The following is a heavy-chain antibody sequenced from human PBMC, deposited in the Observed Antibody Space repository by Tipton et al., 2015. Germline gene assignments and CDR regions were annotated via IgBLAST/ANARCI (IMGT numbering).Heavy chain of an antibody. J-gene: IGHJ6*02. CDR1: GSTFSGYY. CDR2: IKPNSGGT. V-gene: IGHV1-2*02. CDR3: AGNRNSYYYGMDV. Sequence: QLVQSGAEVKQPGASVTVSCKTSGSTFSGYYIHWVRQAPGQGLEWMGWIKPNSGGTNYAQKFQGRVTMTRDTSISTVYIELDRLRSDDTALYFCAGNRNSYYYGMDVWGQGTTVIVSS. D-gene: IGHD2/OR15-2a*01.